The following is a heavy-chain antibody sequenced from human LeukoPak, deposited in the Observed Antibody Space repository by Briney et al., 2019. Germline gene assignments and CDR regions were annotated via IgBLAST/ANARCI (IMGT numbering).Heavy chain of an antibody. CDR2: IIPIFGTA. CDR3: AIHSPRVTIFGAYWDV. D-gene: IGHD3-3*01. Sequence: GASVKVSCKASGYTFTSYDINWVRQAPGQGLEWMGGIIPIFGTANYAQKFQGRVTITADESTSTAYMELSSLRSEDTAVYYCAIHSPRVTIFGAYWDVWGKGTTVTVSS. V-gene: IGHV1-69*13. J-gene: IGHJ6*04. CDR1: GYTFTSYD.